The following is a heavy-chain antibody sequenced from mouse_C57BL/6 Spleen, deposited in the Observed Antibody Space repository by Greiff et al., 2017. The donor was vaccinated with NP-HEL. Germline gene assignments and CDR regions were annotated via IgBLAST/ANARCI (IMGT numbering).Heavy chain of an antibody. CDR2: ISSGSSTI. V-gene: IGHV5-17*01. CDR1: GFTFSDYG. Sequence: EVQLQQSGGGLVKPGGSLKLSCAASGFTFSDYGMHWVRQAPEKGLEWVAYISSGSSTIYYADTVKGRFTISRDNAKNTLFLQMTSLRSEDTAMYYCARGDTYWYFDVWGTGTTVTVSS. J-gene: IGHJ1*03. CDR3: ARGDTYWYFDV.